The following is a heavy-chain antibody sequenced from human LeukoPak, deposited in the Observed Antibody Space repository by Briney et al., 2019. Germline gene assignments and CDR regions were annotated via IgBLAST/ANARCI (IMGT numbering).Heavy chain of an antibody. CDR3: ARKPGAFDI. CDR2: ITSGGSTV. Sequence: GGSLRLSCAASGFTFSDYHMSWIRQAPGKGLEWVSYITSGGSTVYYADSLKGRFTISRDNAGNSLYLQMNSLRAEDTAVYYCARKPGAFDIWGQGTMVTVSS. V-gene: IGHV3-11*01. D-gene: IGHD7-27*01. J-gene: IGHJ3*02. CDR1: GFTFSDYH.